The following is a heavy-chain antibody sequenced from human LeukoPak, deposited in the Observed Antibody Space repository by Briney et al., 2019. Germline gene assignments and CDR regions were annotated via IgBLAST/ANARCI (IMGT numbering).Heavy chain of an antibody. D-gene: IGHD5-12*01. V-gene: IGHV1-2*06. CDR2: INPNSGGT. CDR3: ARGRGYSGS. CDR1: GYTFTGYY. J-gene: IGHJ4*02. Sequence: GASVKVSCKASGYTFTGYYMHWVRQAPGQGLEGMGRINPNSGGTNYAQKFQGRVTMTRDTSISTACMELSRLRSDDTAVYYCARGRGYSGSWGQGTLVTVSS.